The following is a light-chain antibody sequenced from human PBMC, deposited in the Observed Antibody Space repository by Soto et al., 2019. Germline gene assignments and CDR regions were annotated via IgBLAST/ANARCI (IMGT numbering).Light chain of an antibody. Sequence: QSVLTQPRSVSGSPGQSVTISCTGTSTDFGGFNYVSWYQQHPGKAPKFMIYGVTRRPSGVPDRFSGSKSGNTASLTISGLQAEDEADYYCCSYAGRQVVFGGGTKVTVL. V-gene: IGLV2-11*01. CDR3: CSYAGRQVV. J-gene: IGLJ2*01. CDR2: GVT. CDR1: STDFGGFNY.